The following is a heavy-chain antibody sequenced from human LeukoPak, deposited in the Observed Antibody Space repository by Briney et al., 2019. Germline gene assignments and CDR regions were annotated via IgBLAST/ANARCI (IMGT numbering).Heavy chain of an antibody. D-gene: IGHD3-10*01. CDR2: ISSSGSYI. Sequence: PGGSLRLSCAASGFTFSSYSMNWVRQAPGKGLEWVSSISSSGSYIYYADSVKGRFTISRDNAKNSLYLQMNSLRAEDTAVYYCAREYGEQYYFDYWGQGTLVTVSS. V-gene: IGHV3-21*01. CDR3: AREYGEQYYFDY. J-gene: IGHJ4*02. CDR1: GFTFSSYS.